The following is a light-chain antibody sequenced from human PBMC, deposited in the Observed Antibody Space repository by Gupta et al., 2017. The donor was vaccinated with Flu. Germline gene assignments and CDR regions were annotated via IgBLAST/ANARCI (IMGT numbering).Light chain of an antibody. CDR3: RLTDSNPPYT. Sequence: SSLSASAGDRVIITCRASQSIRNFLSWYKQKPGKAPKVLIYAAPSWPCGVPSRLSGSRYRIGSTLTITSRKLEDVATYYCRLTDSNPPYTFGPGTKLDIK. J-gene: IGKJ3*01. CDR2: AAP. V-gene: IGKV1-39*01. CDR1: QSIRNF.